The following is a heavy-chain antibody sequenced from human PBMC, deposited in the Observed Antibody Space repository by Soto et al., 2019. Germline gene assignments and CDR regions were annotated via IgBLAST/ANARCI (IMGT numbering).Heavy chain of an antibody. J-gene: IGHJ4*02. Sequence: SETLSLTCTVSGGSISSGGYYWSWIRQHPGKGLEWIGYIYYSGSTYYNPSLKSRVTISVDTSKNQFSLKLSSVTAADTAVYYCARTTKTTPAWSIAARPYFDYWGQGTLVTVSS. V-gene: IGHV4-31*03. CDR2: IYYSGST. CDR1: GGSISSGGYY. D-gene: IGHD6-6*01. CDR3: ARTTKTTPAWSIAARPYFDY.